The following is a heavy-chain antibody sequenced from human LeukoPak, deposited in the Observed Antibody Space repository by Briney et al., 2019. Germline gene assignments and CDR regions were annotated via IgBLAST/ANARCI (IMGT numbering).Heavy chain of an antibody. CDR2: INPNSGGT. D-gene: IGHD6-6*01. V-gene: IGHV1-2*02. J-gene: IGHJ4*02. Sequence: ASVKVSCKASGYTFTGYDMHWVRQAPGQGLEWMGWINPNSGGTNYAQKFQGRVTMTRDTSISTAYMELSRLRSDDTAVYYCARGGYSSSQTFDYWGQGTLVTVSS. CDR3: ARGGYSSSQTFDY. CDR1: GYTFTGYD.